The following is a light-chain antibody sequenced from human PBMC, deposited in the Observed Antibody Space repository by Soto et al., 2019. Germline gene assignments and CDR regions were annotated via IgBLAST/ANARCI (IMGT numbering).Light chain of an antibody. CDR3: QQYVSSPWS. Sequence: EIVLAQSPGTLSLSPGERATLSCRASQSATNSFLAWYQQKPGQAPRLLIYGASRRATGIPDRFTGSGSGTDSTLTISRREPEDFAVYYCQQYVSSPWSFGQGTKVEI. CDR1: QSATNSF. J-gene: IGKJ1*01. CDR2: GAS. V-gene: IGKV3-20*01.